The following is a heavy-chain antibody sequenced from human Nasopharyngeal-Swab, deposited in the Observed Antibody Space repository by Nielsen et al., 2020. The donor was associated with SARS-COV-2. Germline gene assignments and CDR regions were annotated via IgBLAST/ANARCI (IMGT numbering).Heavy chain of an antibody. CDR1: GFTFSSYD. Sequence: GESLKISCAASGFTFSSYDMHWVRQATGKGLEWVSAIGTAGDPYYPGSVKGRFTISRENAKNSLHLQMNSLRAGDTAVYYCARGRYCSGGSCGAYMDVWGKGTTVTVSS. CDR3: ARGRYCSGGSCGAYMDV. D-gene: IGHD2-15*01. CDR2: IGTAGDP. V-gene: IGHV3-13*05. J-gene: IGHJ6*03.